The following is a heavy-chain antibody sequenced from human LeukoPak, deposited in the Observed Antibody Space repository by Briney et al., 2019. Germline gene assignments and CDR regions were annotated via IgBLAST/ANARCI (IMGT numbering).Heavy chain of an antibody. V-gene: IGHV4-30-4*07. CDR2: VYYSGGT. CDR1: GGSISSGAYS. D-gene: IGHD5-18*01. Sequence: SQTLSLTCAVSGGSISSGAYSWSWIRQPPRKGLEWIGYVYYSGGTYYNPSLKSRVTISVDTSKNQFSLKLSSVTAADTAVYYCAREGIQLWGIIDYWGQGTLVTVSS. CDR3: AREGIQLWGIIDY. J-gene: IGHJ4*02.